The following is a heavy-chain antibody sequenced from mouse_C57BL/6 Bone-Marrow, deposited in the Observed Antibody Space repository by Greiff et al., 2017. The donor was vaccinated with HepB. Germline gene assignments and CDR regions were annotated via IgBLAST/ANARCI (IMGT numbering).Heavy chain of an antibody. CDR2: VFPGSGGS. Sequence: VQLQQSGAELMKPGASVKLSCRASGYTFTNNWITWVRQRPGQGLEWIGDVFPGSGGSNNNEKFKRRATLTVDTSSSTAYMQLSSLTSEDSAVYYCARDYGSSGGALDYWGQGTSVTVSS. J-gene: IGHJ4*01. CDR1: GYTFTNNW. V-gene: IGHV1-55*01. D-gene: IGHD1-1*01. CDR3: ARDYGSSGGALDY.